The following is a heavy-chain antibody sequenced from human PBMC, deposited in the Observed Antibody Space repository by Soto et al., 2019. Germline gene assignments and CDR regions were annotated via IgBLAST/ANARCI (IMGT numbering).Heavy chain of an antibody. D-gene: IGHD3-10*01. V-gene: IGHV3-23*01. J-gene: IGHJ6*03. CDR1: GFIFGSYA. Sequence: GGSLRLSCAASGFIFGSYAMSWVRQAPGKGLEWVSTISGSGGSTYYADSVKGRFTISRDNSKNTLYLQMNSLRAEDTAVYYCAKYSGSYYGSGSYRVRPYYYYYYMDVWGKGTTVTVSS. CDR2: ISGSGGST. CDR3: AKYSGSYYGSGSYRVRPYYYYYYMDV.